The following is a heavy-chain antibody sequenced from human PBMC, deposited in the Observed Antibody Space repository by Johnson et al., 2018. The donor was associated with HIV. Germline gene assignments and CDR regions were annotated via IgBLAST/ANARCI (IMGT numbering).Heavy chain of an antibody. D-gene: IGHD3-3*01. CDR3: ARDTDDFWSGAGAFDI. V-gene: IGHV3-30*03. J-gene: IGHJ3*02. CDR1: GFTFSSYA. Sequence: QVQLVESGVGVVQPGKSLRLFCAASGFTFSSYAMHWVRQAPGKGLEWVAVISNDGSNKYYADSVKGRFTISREHSKSTLNLQMNNLRAEDTAVYYCARDTDDFWSGAGAFDIWGQGTMVTVSS. CDR2: ISNDGSNK.